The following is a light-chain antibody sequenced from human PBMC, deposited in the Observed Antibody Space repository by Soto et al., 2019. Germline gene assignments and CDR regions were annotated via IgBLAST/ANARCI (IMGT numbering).Light chain of an antibody. V-gene: IGKV2-28*01. CDR2: LGS. CDR1: QSLLHSNGYNY. J-gene: IGKJ3*01. Sequence: DIVVTQSPLSLPVTPGEPASISCRSSQSLLHSNGYNYLDWYLQKPGQSPQLLIDLGSNRASGVPDRFSGSGSGTDFTLKISRVEAEDVGVYYCMQALKTPPTFGPGTKVDIK. CDR3: MQALKTPPT.